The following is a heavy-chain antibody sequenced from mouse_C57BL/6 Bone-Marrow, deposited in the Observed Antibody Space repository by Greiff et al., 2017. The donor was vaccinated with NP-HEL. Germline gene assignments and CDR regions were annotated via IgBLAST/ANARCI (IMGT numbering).Heavy chain of an antibody. CDR1: GYTFTSYW. CDR2: IDPSDSYT. V-gene: IGHV1-69*01. D-gene: IGHD2-3*01. CDR3: ARFYDGYYGFAY. J-gene: IGHJ3*01. Sequence: VQLQQPGAELVMPGASVKLSCKASGYTFTSYWMHWVKQRPGQGLEWNGEIDPSDSYTNYNQKFKGKSTLTVDKSSSPAYMQLSSLTSEDSAVYYCARFYDGYYGFAYWGQGTLVTVSA.